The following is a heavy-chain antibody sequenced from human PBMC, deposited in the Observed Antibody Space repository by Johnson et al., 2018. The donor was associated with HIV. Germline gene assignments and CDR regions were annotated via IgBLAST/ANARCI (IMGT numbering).Heavy chain of an antibody. CDR1: GFTFDDYA. CDR2: ISWNSGSI. D-gene: IGHD1-26*01. J-gene: IGHJ3*02. CDR3: AKAVGGYAFDI. V-gene: IGHV3-9*01. Sequence: QLVESGGGLVQPGRSLRLSCAASGFTFDDYAMHWVRQAPGKGLEWVSGISWNSGSIGYADSVKGRFTISRDNSKNTLYLQMNSLRVEDTAVYYCAKAVGGYAFDIWGQGTLVTVSS.